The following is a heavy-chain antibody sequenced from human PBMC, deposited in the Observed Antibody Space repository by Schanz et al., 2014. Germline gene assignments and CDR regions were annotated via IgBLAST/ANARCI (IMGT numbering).Heavy chain of an antibody. Sequence: QVHLVQSGAEVKKPGASVKVSCKASGGTFNSYTINWVRQAPGQGLEWMGRIIPILGIANYAQKFQGRVTITADKSTSTAYMDLSSLRPEDTAVYYCARGRTFDYWGQGTLVTVSS. CDR1: GGTFNSYT. V-gene: IGHV1-69*09. J-gene: IGHJ4*02. CDR2: IIPILGIA. CDR3: ARGRTFDY.